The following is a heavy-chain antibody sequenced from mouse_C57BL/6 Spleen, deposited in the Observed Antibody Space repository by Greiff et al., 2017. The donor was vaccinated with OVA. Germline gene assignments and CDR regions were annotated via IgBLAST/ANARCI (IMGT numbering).Heavy chain of an antibody. D-gene: IGHD2-4*01. V-gene: IGHV5-6*01. CDR1: GFTFSSYG. CDR2: ISSGGSYT. J-gene: IGHJ2*01. CDR3: ASRYDYEGYFDY. Sequence: EVQRVESGGDLVKPGGSLKLSCAASGFTFSSYGMSWVRQTPDKRLEWVATISSGGSYTYYPDSVKGRFTISRDNAKNTLYLQMSSLKSEDTAMYYCASRYDYEGYFDYWGQGTTLTVSS.